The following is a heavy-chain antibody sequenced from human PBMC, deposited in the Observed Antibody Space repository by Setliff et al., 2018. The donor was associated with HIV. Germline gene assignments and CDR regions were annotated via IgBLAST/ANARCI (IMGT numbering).Heavy chain of an antibody. CDR2: INHSGST. D-gene: IGHD1-1*01. Sequence: NPSETLSLTCAVYGGSFSGYYWTWIRQPPGKGLEWIGEINHSGSTSYNPSLMSRVTISVDTSKDQFSLKLRSVTAADTAVYYCARGASKELDYWGPGTLVTVS. CDR1: GGSFSGYY. CDR3: ARGASKELDY. V-gene: IGHV4-34*01. J-gene: IGHJ4*02.